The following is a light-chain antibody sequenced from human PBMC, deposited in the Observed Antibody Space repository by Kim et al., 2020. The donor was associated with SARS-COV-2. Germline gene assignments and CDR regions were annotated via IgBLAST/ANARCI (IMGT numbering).Light chain of an antibody. J-gene: IGLJ3*02. CDR2: TTN. CDR3: LLSSGGAWV. Sequence: PVETATPTWATSTGAVPSDYYPHCSQPKPEQAPRTLIYTTNQRPAWPPPRFSGSLRRGKAALTLSSVQPEDEADYYCLLSSGGAWVFGGGTQLTVL. V-gene: IGLV7-43*01. CDR1: TGAVPSDYY.